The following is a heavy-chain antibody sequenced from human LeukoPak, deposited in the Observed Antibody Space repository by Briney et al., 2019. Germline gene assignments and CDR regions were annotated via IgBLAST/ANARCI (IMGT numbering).Heavy chain of an antibody. Sequence: GASVKVSCKASGYSFTGYYMHWVRQAPGQGLEWMGWINPNSGGTNYAQKFQGRVTMTRDTSISTAYMELSRLRSDDTAVYYCARENYYDSSGYWFDPWGQGTLVTVSS. CDR3: ARENYYDSSGYWFDP. V-gene: IGHV1-2*02. CDR2: INPNSGGT. D-gene: IGHD3-22*01. CDR1: GYSFTGYY. J-gene: IGHJ5*02.